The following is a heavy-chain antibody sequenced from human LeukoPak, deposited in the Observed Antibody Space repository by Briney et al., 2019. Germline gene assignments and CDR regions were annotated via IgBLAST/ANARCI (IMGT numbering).Heavy chain of an antibody. J-gene: IGHJ4*02. CDR3: ARSTLRLGELSPLHFDY. D-gene: IGHD3-16*02. Sequence: SVKVSCKASGGTFSSYAISWVRQAPGQGLEWMGGIIPIFGTANYAQKFQGRVTITADESTSTAYMELSSLRSEDTAVYYCARSTLRLGELSPLHFDYWGQGTLVTVSS. CDR1: GGTFSSYA. CDR2: IIPIFGTA. V-gene: IGHV1-69*13.